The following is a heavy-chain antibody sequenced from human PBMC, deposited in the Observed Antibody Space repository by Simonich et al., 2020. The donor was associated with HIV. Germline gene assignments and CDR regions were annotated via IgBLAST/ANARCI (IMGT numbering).Heavy chain of an antibody. Sequence: QVQLQESGPGLVKPSETLSLTCTVSGGSISGYYWSWIRQPPGKGLEWIGYIYYSGSTNSNPSLKSRVTISVDTSKNQFSLKLSSVTAADTAVYYCARDGWSYYNFWAGYGMDVWGQGTTVTVSS. CDR2: IYYSGST. CDR1: GGSISGYY. V-gene: IGHV4-59*12. CDR3: ARDGWSYYNFWAGYGMDV. D-gene: IGHD3-3*01. J-gene: IGHJ6*02.